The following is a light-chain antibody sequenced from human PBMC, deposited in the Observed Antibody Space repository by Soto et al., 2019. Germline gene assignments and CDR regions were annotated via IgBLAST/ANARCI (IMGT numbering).Light chain of an antibody. J-gene: IGKJ5*01. CDR3: QQRSNWPPIT. Sequence: IVRTHAPSTLSVSPGESATLSFMSSQSVSSNLAWHQQKPGQAPRILMYDASTRATGIPARFSGSGSGTDFTLTISSLEPEDFAVYYCQQRSNWPPITFGQGTRLEIK. V-gene: IGKV3-11*01. CDR1: QSVSSN. CDR2: DAS.